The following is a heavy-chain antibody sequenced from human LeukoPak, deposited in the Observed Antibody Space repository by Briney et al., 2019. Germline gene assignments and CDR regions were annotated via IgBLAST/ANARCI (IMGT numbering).Heavy chain of an antibody. CDR2: IYYSGST. D-gene: IGHD5-18*01. CDR1: GGSISSSSYY. Sequence: SETLSLTCTVSGGSISSSSYYWGWIRQPPGKGLEWIGSIYYSGSTYYNPSLKSRVTISVDTSKNQFSLKLSSVTAADTAVYYCARLHDTAMQDYWGQGTLVTVSS. CDR3: ARLHDTAMQDY. J-gene: IGHJ4*02. V-gene: IGHV4-39*01.